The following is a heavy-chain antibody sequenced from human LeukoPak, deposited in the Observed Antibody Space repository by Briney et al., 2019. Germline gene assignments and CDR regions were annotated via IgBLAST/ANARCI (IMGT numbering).Heavy chain of an antibody. CDR2: IYYSGGT. CDR3: ARSYQLLSSNWFDP. Sequence: SETLSLTCTVSGGSISSGGYYWSWIRQHPGKGLEWIGYIYYSGGTYYNPSLKSRVTISVDTSKNQFSLKLSSVTAADTAVYYCARSYQLLSSNWFDPWGQGTLVTVSS. J-gene: IGHJ5*02. CDR1: GGSISSGGYY. D-gene: IGHD2-2*01. V-gene: IGHV4-31*03.